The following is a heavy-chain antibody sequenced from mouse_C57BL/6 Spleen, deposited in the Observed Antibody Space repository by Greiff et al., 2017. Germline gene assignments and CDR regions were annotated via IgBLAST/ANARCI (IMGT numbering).Heavy chain of an antibody. D-gene: IGHD2-4*01. J-gene: IGHJ3*01. CDR1: GYAFSSSW. CDR3: AREGRNYDPFAY. Sequence: QVQLQQSGPELVKPGASVKISCKASGYAFSSSWMNWVKQRPGKGLEWIGRIYPGDGDTNYNGKFKGKATLTADKSSSTAYMQLSSLTSEDSAVYFCAREGRNYDPFAYWGQGTLVTVSA. CDR2: IYPGDGDT. V-gene: IGHV1-82*01.